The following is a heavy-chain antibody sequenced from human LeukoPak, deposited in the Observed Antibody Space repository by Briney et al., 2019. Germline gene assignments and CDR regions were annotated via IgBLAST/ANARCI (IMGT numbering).Heavy chain of an antibody. J-gene: IGHJ4*02. CDR3: AKAVLSLEGPNYFDY. V-gene: IGHV3-23*01. D-gene: IGHD6-6*01. Sequence: GGSLRLSCAASGFTFSSYGMSWVRQAPGKGLEWVSLISGSGGSTYHADSVKGRFTISRDNSKNTLYLQMNSLRAEDTAVYYCAKAVLSLEGPNYFDYWGQGTLVTVSS. CDR1: GFTFSSYG. CDR2: ISGSGGST.